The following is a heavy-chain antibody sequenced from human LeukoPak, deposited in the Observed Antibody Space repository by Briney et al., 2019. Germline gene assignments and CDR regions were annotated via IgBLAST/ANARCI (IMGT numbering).Heavy chain of an antibody. V-gene: IGHV4-28*01. Sequence: SDTLSLTCAVSGYSISSSNWWGWIRQPPGKGLEWIGYIYYTGTTNYNPSLKSRVTISVDTSKNQFSLKLSSVTAADTAVYYCARHTTHGDYNPNDYWGQGTLVTVSS. D-gene: IGHD3-16*01. CDR2: IYYTGTT. CDR3: ARHTTHGDYNPNDY. J-gene: IGHJ4*02. CDR1: GYSISSSNW.